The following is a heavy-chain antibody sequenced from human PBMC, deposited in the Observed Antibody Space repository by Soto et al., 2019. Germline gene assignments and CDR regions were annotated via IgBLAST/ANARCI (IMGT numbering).Heavy chain of an antibody. CDR3: ATDRCGGSPCALDI. CDR1: GYTLTELS. J-gene: IGHJ3*02. CDR2: FDPEDGET. D-gene: IGHD2-15*01. V-gene: IGHV1-24*01. Sequence: ASVKVSCKVSGYTLTELSMHWVRQAPGKGLEWMGGFDPEDGETIYAQKFQGRVTMTEDTSTDTAYMELSSPRSEDTAVYYCATDRCGGSPCALDIWGQGTMVTVSS.